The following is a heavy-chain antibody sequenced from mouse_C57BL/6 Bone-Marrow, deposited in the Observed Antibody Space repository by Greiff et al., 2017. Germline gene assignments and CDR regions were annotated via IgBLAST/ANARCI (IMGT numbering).Heavy chain of an antibody. CDR2: ISSGSSTI. Sequence: EVQLQESGGGLVKPGGSLKLSCAASGFTFSDYGMHWVRQAPETGLEWVAYISSGSSTIYYADTVKGRFTISRDNAKNTLFLQMTSLRSEDTAMYYCARGTMIKDWYFDVWGTGTTVTVSS. CDR3: ARGTMIKDWYFDV. J-gene: IGHJ1*03. D-gene: IGHD2-4*01. CDR1: GFTFSDYG. V-gene: IGHV5-17*01.